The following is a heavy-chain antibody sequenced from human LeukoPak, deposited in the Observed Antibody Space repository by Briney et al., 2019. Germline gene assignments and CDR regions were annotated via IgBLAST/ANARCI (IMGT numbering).Heavy chain of an antibody. D-gene: IGHD5-12*01. Sequence: QPGGSLRLSCAASGFTFSSYAMSWVRQAPGKGLEWVSAISGSGGSTYYADSVKGRFTISRDNSKNTLYLQMNSLRAEDTAVYYCAKSGDIVATIARDPGYYFDYWGQGTLVTVSS. J-gene: IGHJ4*02. CDR2: ISGSGGST. V-gene: IGHV3-23*01. CDR3: AKSGDIVATIARDPGYYFDY. CDR1: GFTFSSYA.